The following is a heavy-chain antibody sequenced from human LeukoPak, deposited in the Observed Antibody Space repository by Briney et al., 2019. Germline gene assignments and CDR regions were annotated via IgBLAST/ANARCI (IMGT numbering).Heavy chain of an antibody. J-gene: IGHJ1*01. V-gene: IGHV1-69*04. CDR1: GGTFSSYA. Sequence: SVKVSCKASGGTFSSYAISWVRQAPGQGLEWMGRIIPILGIANYAQKFQGRVTITADKSTSTAYMELSSLRSEDTAVYYCAREERYYYDSRVGPPLYFQHWGQGTLVTVSS. CDR3: AREERYYYDSRVGPPLYFQH. CDR2: IIPILGIA. D-gene: IGHD3-22*01.